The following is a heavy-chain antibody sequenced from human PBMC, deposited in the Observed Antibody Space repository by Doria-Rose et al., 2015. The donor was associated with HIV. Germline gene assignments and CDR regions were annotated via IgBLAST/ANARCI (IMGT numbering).Heavy chain of an antibody. CDR3: ARIKSSRWYHKYYFDF. CDR1: GVSLSSPGMG. D-gene: IGHD6-13*01. J-gene: IGHJ4*02. Sequence: SGPVLVKPTETLTLTCTVSGVSLSSPGMGVSWIRQPPGKALEWLANIFSDDERSYKTSLKSRLTISRGTSKSQVVLTMTDMDPVGTATYYCARIKSSRWYHKYYFDFWGQGTLVIASA. V-gene: IGHV2-26*01. CDR2: IFSDDER.